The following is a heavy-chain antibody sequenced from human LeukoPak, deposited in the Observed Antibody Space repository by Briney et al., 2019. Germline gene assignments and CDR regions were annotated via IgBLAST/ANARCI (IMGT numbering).Heavy chain of an antibody. Sequence: GGSLRLSCAASGFSFTTYGMSWVRQAPGKGLEWVANIKQDGSEKYYVDSVKGRFTISRDNAKNSLYLQMNSLRAEDTAVYYCARTPLNYDSSGYYYTLRDDAFDIWGQGTMVTVSS. D-gene: IGHD3-22*01. V-gene: IGHV3-7*01. CDR3: ARTPLNYDSSGYYYTLRDDAFDI. CDR1: GFSFTTYG. CDR2: IKQDGSEK. J-gene: IGHJ3*02.